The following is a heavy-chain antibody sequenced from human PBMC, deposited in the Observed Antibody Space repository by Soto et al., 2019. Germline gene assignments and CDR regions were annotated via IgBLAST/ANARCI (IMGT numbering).Heavy chain of an antibody. J-gene: IGHJ4*01. V-gene: IGHV1-46*01. CDR1: GYTFTSRY. CDR2: MYPHNAAT. Sequence: SVKVSCKPSGYTFTSRYIHWVQQAPGEGLEWMGVMYPHNAATTYAQKFQGRVTMTRDTSTTTVDMQLSSLRSEDTAVYYCATDGGHWEFEYWGQ. CDR3: ATDGGHWEFEY. D-gene: IGHD1-26*01.